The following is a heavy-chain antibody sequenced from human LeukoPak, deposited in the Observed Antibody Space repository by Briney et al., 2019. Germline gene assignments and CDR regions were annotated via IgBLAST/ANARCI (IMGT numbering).Heavy chain of an antibody. J-gene: IGHJ3*02. Sequence: PGGSLRLSCAASGFTFSSYEMNWVRQAPGKGLEWVSYISSSGSTIYYADSVKGRFTISRDNAKNSLYLQMNSLRAEDTAVYYCARGAGITMIVVVRAAFDIWGQGTMVTVSS. D-gene: IGHD3-22*01. V-gene: IGHV3-48*03. CDR2: ISSSGSTI. CDR3: ARGAGITMIVVVRAAFDI. CDR1: GFTFSSYE.